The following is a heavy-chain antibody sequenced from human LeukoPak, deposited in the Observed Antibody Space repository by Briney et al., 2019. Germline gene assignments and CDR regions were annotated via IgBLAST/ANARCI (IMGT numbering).Heavy chain of an antibody. CDR3: AGVWSPPYTSNWPYYFDY. J-gene: IGHJ4*02. V-gene: IGHV3-30*04. Sequence: PGRSLRLSCAASGFTFSSYAMHWVRQAPGKGLEWVAVISYDGSNKYYADSVKGRFTISRDNSKNTLYLQMDSLRAEDTAVYYCAGVWSPPYTSNWPYYFDYWGQGALVTVSS. CDR1: GFTFSSYA. D-gene: IGHD6-13*01. CDR2: ISYDGSNK.